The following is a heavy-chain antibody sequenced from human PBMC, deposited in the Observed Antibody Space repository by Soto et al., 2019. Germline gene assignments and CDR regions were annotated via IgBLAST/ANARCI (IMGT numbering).Heavy chain of an antibody. D-gene: IGHD5-12*01. Sequence: SETLSLTCAVSGYSISSGYYWGWIRQPPGKGLEWIGNIHHSGTTYYNPSLKSRVTISIDRSKNQFSLKLSSVTAADTAVYYCARGGSGYRDGMDVWGQGTTVT. CDR2: IHHSGTT. J-gene: IGHJ6*02. CDR1: GYSISSGYY. CDR3: ARGGSGYRDGMDV. V-gene: IGHV4-38-2*01.